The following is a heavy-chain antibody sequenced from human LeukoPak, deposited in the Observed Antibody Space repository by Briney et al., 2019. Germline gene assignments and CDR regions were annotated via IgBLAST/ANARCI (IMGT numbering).Heavy chain of an antibody. Sequence: SETLSLTCTVSGGSISSSSYYWGWIRQPPGKGLEWIGTIYYSGSTYYNPSLKSRVTISVDTSKNQFSLKLSSVTAADTAVYYCARDHVNWLLFGSPYNWFDPWGQGTLVTVSS. J-gene: IGHJ5*02. CDR3: ARDHVNWLLFGSPYNWFDP. D-gene: IGHD5-12*01. V-gene: IGHV4-39*07. CDR2: IYYSGST. CDR1: GGSISSSSYY.